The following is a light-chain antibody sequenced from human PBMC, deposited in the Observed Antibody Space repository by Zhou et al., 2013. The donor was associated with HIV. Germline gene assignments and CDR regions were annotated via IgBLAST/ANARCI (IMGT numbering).Light chain of an antibody. CDR1: QSVSSN. V-gene: IGKV3-15*01. CDR2: GAS. J-gene: IGKJ2*01. Sequence: EIVMTQSPATLSVSPGERATLSCRASQSVSSNLAWYQQKPGQAPRLLIYGASTRATGIPARFSGSGSGTDFTLIISRLEPEDSAVYYCQQYGSLPPYTFGQGTKLEIK. CDR3: QQYGSLPPYT.